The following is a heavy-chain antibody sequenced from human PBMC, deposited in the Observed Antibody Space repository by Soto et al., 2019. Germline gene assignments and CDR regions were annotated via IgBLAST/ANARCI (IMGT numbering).Heavy chain of an antibody. V-gene: IGHV3-48*01. CDR1: GFTFSSYS. Sequence: EVQLVESGGGLVQPGGSLRLSCAASGFTFSSYSMNWVRQAPGKGLEWISYISSSSSTMYYADSVKGRFTVSRDNAXNXLXLXXNSLGAEDTAVYYCARPTFFFGSGSYSANAYAMDVWGQGTTVTVSS. CDR3: ARPTFFFGSGSYSANAYAMDV. J-gene: IGHJ6*02. CDR2: ISSSSSTM. D-gene: IGHD3-10*01.